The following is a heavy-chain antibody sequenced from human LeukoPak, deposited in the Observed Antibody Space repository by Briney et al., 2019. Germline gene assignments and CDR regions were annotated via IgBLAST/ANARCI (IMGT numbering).Heavy chain of an antibody. J-gene: IGHJ4*02. D-gene: IGHD6-19*01. V-gene: IGHV3-23*01. CDR1: GFTFSSYA. CDR2: ITGNSYYT. CDR3: AKDYSSGWFLNY. Sequence: GGSLRLSCAAPGFTFSSYAMSWVRQAPGKGLEWVSDITGNSYYTYYADSVKGRFTISRDNSKNTLYLQMNSLRAEDTAVYYCAKDYSSGWFLNYWGQGTLVTVSS.